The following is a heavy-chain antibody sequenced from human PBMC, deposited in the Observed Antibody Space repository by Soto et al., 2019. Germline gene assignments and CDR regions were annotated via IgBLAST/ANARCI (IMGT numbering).Heavy chain of an antibody. CDR3: ERGPPPPDC. J-gene: IGHJ4*02. CDR1: GYTFASYA. Sequence: QVQLVQSGAEVKKPGASVKVSCKASGYTFASYAISWMRQAPGQGLEWMGWISAYNGNTNYAQKLQGRVTMTTDKSTSTAYMELRSPRSDDTDVYYGERGPPPPDCWCKGTMVAVSS. CDR2: ISAYNGNT. V-gene: IGHV1-18*01.